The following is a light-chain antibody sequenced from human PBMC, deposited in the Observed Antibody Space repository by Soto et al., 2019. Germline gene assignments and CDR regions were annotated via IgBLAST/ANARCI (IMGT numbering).Light chain of an antibody. CDR2: GAS. V-gene: IGKV3-20*01. CDR3: QQYGSSGT. J-gene: IGKJ1*01. CDR1: QSVSNNY. Sequence: EIVLTQSPGTLSLSPGERATLSCRASQSVSNNYLAWYQQKPGQAPRLLLYGASNMATGIPDRFSGSGSGTDFTLTISRLEREDFAVYYCQQYGSSGTFGQGTKVDIK.